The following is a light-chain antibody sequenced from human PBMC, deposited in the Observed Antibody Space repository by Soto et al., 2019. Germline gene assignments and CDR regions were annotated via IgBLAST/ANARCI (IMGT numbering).Light chain of an antibody. CDR1: SSDVGRYKY. CDR2: DVS. CDR3: SSFTTSSTFV. J-gene: IGLJ1*01. Sequence: QSVLAQPASVSGSPGQSITISCTGTSSDVGRYKYVSWFQQHPGKAPKLLIYDVSNWPSGVSDRFSGSKSGNTASLTISGLQAEDEADYYCSSFTTSSTFVFGTGTKLTVL. V-gene: IGLV2-14*01.